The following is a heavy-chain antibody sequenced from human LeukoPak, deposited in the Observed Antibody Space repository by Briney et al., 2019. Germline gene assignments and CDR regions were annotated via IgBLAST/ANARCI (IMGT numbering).Heavy chain of an antibody. D-gene: IGHD6-13*01. CDR3: AGPNWYVSSP. J-gene: IGHJ5*02. Sequence: GGSLRLSCAASGFTFSEYYMSWVRQAPGKGLKWLANIKDDGTVKYYVDSVKGRFTISRDNARNSLYPQMNSLRAEDTAVYYCAGPNWYVSSPWGQGTLVTVSS. V-gene: IGHV3-7*03. CDR2: IKDDGTVK. CDR1: GFTFSEYY.